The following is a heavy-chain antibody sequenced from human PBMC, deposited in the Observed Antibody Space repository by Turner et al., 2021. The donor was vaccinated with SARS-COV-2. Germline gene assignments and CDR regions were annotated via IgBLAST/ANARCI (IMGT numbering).Heavy chain of an antibody. CDR1: GFTFSSYG. Sequence: QVQLVESGGGVVQPGRSLRFSCAASGFTFSSYGMHWARQAPGKGLEWVAVIWYDGSNKFYADSVKGRFTISRDNSKNTLYLQMNSLRAEDTAVYYCARGAHGDYEDAFDIWGQGTLVTISS. V-gene: IGHV3-33*01. D-gene: IGHD4-17*01. CDR2: IWYDGSNK. J-gene: IGHJ3*02. CDR3: ARGAHGDYEDAFDI.